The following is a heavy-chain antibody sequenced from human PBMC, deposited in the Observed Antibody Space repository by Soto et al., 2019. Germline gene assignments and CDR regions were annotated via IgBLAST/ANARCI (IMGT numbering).Heavy chain of an antibody. V-gene: IGHV3-66*01. J-gene: IGHJ4*02. CDR3: ARDFYYYGSGTMGGYFDY. Sequence: EVQLVESGGGLVQPGGSLRLSCAASGITVSSNYMSGVRQAPGKGLEWVSVIYSGGSTYYADSVKGRFTISRDNSKNTLYLQMNSLRAEDTAVYYCARDFYYYGSGTMGGYFDYWGQGTLVTVSS. CDR1: GITVSSNY. CDR2: IYSGGST. D-gene: IGHD3-10*01.